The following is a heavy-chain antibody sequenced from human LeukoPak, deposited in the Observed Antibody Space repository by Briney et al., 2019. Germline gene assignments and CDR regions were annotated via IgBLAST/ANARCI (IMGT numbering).Heavy chain of an antibody. CDR3: TLYNY. J-gene: IGHJ4*02. V-gene: IGHV1-3*03. CDR2: INAGNGDT. D-gene: IGHD1-14*01. CDR1: GYTFSNHD. Sequence: GASVKVSCKASGYTFSNHDIHWVRQAPGQRLEWMGWINAGNGDTKYSQEFQGRVIITRDTSATTAYMELSSLRSEDMAVYYCTLYNYWGQGTLVTVSS.